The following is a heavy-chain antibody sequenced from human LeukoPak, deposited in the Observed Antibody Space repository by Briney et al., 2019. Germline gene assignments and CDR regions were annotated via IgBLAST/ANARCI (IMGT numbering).Heavy chain of an antibody. CDR3: ARAFGGYYYDS. Sequence: PSETLSLTCTVSGGSISSSTYYWGWIRQPAGKGLEWIGRIYTSGSTNYNPSLKSRVTISVDKSKNQFSLKLSSVTAADTAVYYCARAFGGYYYDSWGQGTLVTVSS. J-gene: IGHJ4*02. CDR2: IYTSGST. D-gene: IGHD3-22*01. CDR1: GGSISSSTYY. V-gene: IGHV4-61*02.